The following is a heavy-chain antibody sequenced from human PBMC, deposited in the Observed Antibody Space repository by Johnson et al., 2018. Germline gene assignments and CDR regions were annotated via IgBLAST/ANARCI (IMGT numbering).Heavy chain of an antibody. D-gene: IGHD1-14*01. CDR3: EKDEHYKGTYSDYGMDV. CDR1: GFHFDDYA. J-gene: IGHJ6*02. Sequence: EVQLVESGGGLVQPGRSLRLSCAASGFHFDDYAMHWVRQAPGKGLEWVSGISWNSGSIGYADSVKGRFTISRDNVKNSLYLQIHSLRADDTALYYCEKDEHYKGTYSDYGMDVWGQGTTVTVSS. V-gene: IGHV3-9*01. CDR2: ISWNSGSI.